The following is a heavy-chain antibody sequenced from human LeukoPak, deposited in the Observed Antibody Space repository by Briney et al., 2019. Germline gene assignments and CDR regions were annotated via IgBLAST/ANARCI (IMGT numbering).Heavy chain of an antibody. V-gene: IGHV3-21*01. Sequence: GGSLRLSCAASGFTFSNFSMYWVPQAPGKGLEWVSSISSSSSYIYYADSVKGRFTISRDNAKNSLYLQMNSLRAEDTALYYFASPQPYYYGSGSYYYFDYGGQGTCVTVSS. J-gene: IGHJ4*02. D-gene: IGHD3-10*01. CDR3: ASPQPYYYGSGSYYYFDY. CDR1: GFTFSNFS. CDR2: ISSSSSYI.